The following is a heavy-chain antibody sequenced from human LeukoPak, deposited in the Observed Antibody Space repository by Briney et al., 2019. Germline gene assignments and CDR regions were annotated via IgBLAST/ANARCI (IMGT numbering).Heavy chain of an antibody. J-gene: IGHJ4*02. D-gene: IGHD1-14*01. Sequence: GGSLRLSCAASGFTFNTYGMHWVRQAPGKGLEWIAVVWSDGSNRFYADSVEGRFTISRDNSKNTLYLQMNSLRAEDTAVYYCAKSNTESQTTVGNWGQGTLVTVSS. CDR1: GFTFNTYG. CDR3: AKSNTESQTTVGN. V-gene: IGHV3-33*06. CDR2: VWSDGSNR.